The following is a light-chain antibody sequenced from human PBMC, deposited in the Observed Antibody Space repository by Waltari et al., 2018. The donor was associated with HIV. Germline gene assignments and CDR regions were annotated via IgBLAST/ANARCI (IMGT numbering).Light chain of an antibody. J-gene: IGKJ2*01. Sequence: EIVMTQSPVTLSVSPGDSATLSCRASQNIDRDLAWYHQRPGQAPRLLMFSTSTRSFNVPAMFSGSGYGTEFSLTINSLQSEDSGIYYCQQYYGKSPMYTFGQGTKVDIK. CDR1: QNIDRD. V-gene: IGKV3-15*01. CDR2: STS. CDR3: QQYYGKSPMYT.